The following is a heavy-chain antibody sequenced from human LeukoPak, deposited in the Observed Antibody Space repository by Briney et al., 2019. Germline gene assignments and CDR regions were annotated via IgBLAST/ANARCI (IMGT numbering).Heavy chain of an antibody. CDR3: ARIPQYYDFWSGPDY. D-gene: IGHD3-3*01. CDR2: INPSGGST. CDR1: GYTFTSYY. Sequence: ASVKVSCKASGYTFTSYYMHWVRQAPGQGLEWMGIINPSGGSTSYAQKFQGRVTMTTDTSTSTAYMELRSLRSDDTAVYYCARIPQYYDFWSGPDYWGQGTLVTVSS. V-gene: IGHV1-46*01. J-gene: IGHJ4*02.